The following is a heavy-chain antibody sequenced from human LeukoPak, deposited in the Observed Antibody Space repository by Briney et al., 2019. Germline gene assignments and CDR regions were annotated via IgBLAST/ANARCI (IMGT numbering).Heavy chain of an antibody. CDR1: GYTFTDYY. CDR2: INPDSGDT. Sequence: ASLKVSCKASGYTFTDYYMHWVRQAPGQGLEWMGWINPDSGDTSYAQKFEGCITMTRDTSISTVSIELTRLRCDDTAVYYCAKENIIGGIIDGEDYWGQGTLVTVSS. D-gene: IGHD3-16*01. V-gene: IGHV1-2*04. CDR3: AKENIIGGIIDGEDY. J-gene: IGHJ4*02.